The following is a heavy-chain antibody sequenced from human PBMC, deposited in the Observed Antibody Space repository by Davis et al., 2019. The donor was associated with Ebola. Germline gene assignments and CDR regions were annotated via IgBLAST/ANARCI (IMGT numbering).Heavy chain of an antibody. CDR2: IYYSGST. Sequence: PSETLSLTCTVSGGSISSYYWSWIRQPPGKGLEWIGYIYYSGSTNYNPSLKSRVTISVDTSKNQFSLKLSSVTAADTAVYYCASLVGMNWLDPWGQGTLVTVSS. D-gene: IGHD2-15*01. CDR1: GGSISSYY. CDR3: ASLVGMNWLDP. J-gene: IGHJ5*02. V-gene: IGHV4-59*01.